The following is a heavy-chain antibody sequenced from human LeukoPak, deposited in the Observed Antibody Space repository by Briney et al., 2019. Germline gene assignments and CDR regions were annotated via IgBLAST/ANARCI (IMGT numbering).Heavy chain of an antibody. D-gene: IGHD1-14*01. V-gene: IGHV1-2*02. CDR1: GYTFTGYY. CDR2: INPDSGGT. CDR3: ARELTRVRNWFDP. J-gene: IGHJ5*02. Sequence: GASVKVSCKASGYTFTGYYMHWVRQAPGQGLEWMGWINPDSGGTNYAQKFQGRVTMTRDTSISTAYMELSRLRSDDTAVYSCARELTRVRNWFDPWGQGTLVTVSS.